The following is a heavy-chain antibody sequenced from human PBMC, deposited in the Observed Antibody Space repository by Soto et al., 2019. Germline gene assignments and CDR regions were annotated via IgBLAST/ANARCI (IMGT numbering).Heavy chain of an antibody. D-gene: IGHD2-2*01. V-gene: IGHV3-23*01. CDR2: LSGSGGST. J-gene: IGHJ5*02. Sequence: GGSLRLSCAASGFTFSNYAMSWVRQAPGKGLEWVSTLSGSGGSTYYADSVKGRFTISRDNSKNTLYLQMNSLRAEDTAVYYCAKGTVPVATPWFDPWGQGTLVTVSS. CDR1: GFTFSNYA. CDR3: AKGTVPVATPWFDP.